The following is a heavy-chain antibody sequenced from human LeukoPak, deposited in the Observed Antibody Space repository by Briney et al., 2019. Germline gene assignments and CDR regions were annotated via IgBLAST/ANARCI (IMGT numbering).Heavy chain of an antibody. V-gene: IGHV1-2*02. J-gene: IGHJ4*02. CDR3: ARGFGYGDYVDY. Sequence: ASVKVSCKASGYTFINYGISWVRQAPGQGLEWMGWINPNSGGTNYAQKFQGRVTMTRDTSISTAYMELSRLRSDDTAVYYCARGFGYGDYVDYWGQGTLVTVSS. CDR2: INPNSGGT. CDR1: GYTFINYG. D-gene: IGHD3-10*01.